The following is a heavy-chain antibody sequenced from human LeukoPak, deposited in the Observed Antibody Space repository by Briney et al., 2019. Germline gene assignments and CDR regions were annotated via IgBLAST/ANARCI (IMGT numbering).Heavy chain of an antibody. CDR3: ARRASGYDWSFDY. CDR1: GYSISSGYY. Sequence: SETLSLTCTVSGYSISSGYYWGWIRQPPGKGLEWIGSIYYSGSTYYNPSLKSRVTISVDTSKNQFSLKLSSVTAADTAVYYCARRASGYDWSFDYWGQGTLVTVSS. D-gene: IGHD5-12*01. CDR2: IYYSGST. J-gene: IGHJ4*02. V-gene: IGHV4-38-2*02.